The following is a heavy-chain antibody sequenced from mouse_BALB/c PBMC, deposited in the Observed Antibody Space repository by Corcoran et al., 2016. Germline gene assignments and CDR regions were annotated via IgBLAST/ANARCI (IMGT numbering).Heavy chain of an antibody. D-gene: IGHD2-2*01. V-gene: IGHV1S136*01. CDR2: INPYNDGT. CDR3: ARGYVLAY. CDR1: GYTFTSSV. J-gene: IGHJ3*01. Sequence: EVQLQQSGPELVKPGASVKMSYKASGYTFTSSVMNWVKQEPGQGVALIGYINPYNDGTKYNEKFKGKATLTSDKSSSTAYMELSSLTSVDSEVYYCARGYVLAYWGQATLVTVSA.